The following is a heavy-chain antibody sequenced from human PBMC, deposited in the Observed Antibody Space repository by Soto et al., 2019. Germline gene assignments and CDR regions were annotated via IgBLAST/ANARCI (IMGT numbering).Heavy chain of an antibody. CDR2: INPSGGST. CDR3: ARAHNTIFGVVVNWFDP. D-gene: IGHD3-3*01. J-gene: IGHJ5*02. Sequence: ASVKVSCKASGYTFTSYYMHWVRQAPGQGLEWMGIINPSGGSTSYAQKFQGRVTMTRDTSTSTVYMELSSLRSEDTAVYYCARAHNTIFGVVVNWFDPWGQGTLVTVSS. V-gene: IGHV1-46*03. CDR1: GYTFTSYY.